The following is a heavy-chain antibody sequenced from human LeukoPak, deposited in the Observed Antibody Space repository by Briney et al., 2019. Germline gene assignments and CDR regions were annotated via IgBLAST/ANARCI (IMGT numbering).Heavy chain of an antibody. CDR1: AYKFTTYL. CDR3: ARGGGSLSYYYMDV. D-gene: IGHD1-26*01. V-gene: IGHV1-18*01. Sequence: ASVKVSCKSSAYKFTTYLSTWVRQVPGQGLEWMGWISGYNGNTNYAQKFQGRVTMTTDTSTSTAYMDLRSLRSDDTAVYYCARGGGSLSYYYMDVWGKGTTVTVSS. J-gene: IGHJ6*03. CDR2: ISGYNGNT.